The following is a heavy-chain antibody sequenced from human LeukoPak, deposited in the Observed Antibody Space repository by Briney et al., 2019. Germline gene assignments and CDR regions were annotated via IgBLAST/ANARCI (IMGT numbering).Heavy chain of an antibody. CDR2: IYNRGGT. Sequence: SETLSLSCAVSGYSISGGYYWGWPRQPPGKGLGWIGSIYNRGGTYYNQSLKSRVTISVDTSTNTFSLKLSIVSAADTAAYYCARVAAAGILNCSFDIDVWGKGTTVTVSS. D-gene: IGHD6-13*01. CDR3: ARVAAAGILNCSFDIDV. V-gene: IGHV4-38-2*01. J-gene: IGHJ6*03. CDR1: GYSISGGYY.